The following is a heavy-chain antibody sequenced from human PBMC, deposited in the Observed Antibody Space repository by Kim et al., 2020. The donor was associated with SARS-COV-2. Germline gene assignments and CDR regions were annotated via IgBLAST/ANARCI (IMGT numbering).Heavy chain of an antibody. Sequence: GGSLRLSCAASGFTFSSYAMSWVRQAPGKGLEWVSAISGSGGSTYYADSVKGRFTISRDNSKNTLYLQMNSLRAEDTAVYYCAKDKIYCSGGSCYPYYFDSWGQGTLVTVSS. J-gene: IGHJ4*02. CDR2: ISGSGGST. D-gene: IGHD2-15*01. CDR1: GFTFSSYA. V-gene: IGHV3-23*01. CDR3: AKDKIYCSGGSCYPYYFDS.